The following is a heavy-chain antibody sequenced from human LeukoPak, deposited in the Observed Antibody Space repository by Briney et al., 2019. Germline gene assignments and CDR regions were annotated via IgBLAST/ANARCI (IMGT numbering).Heavy chain of an antibody. V-gene: IGHV3-33*05. CDR1: GFTFSNYA. CDR3: VKEGYSYGDDF. CDR2: IQYDGTNK. Sequence: GRSLRHSCAASGFTFSNYAMHWVRQAPGKGLEWVAVIQYDGTNKYYADSVKGRFTISRDNSKSTVYLQVNNLRGEDTAVYYCVKEGYSYGDDFWGQGTLVIVSS. D-gene: IGHD5-18*01. J-gene: IGHJ4*02.